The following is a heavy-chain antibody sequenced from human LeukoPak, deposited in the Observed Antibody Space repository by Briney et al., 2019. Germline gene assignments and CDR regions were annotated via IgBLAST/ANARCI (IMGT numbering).Heavy chain of an antibody. J-gene: IGHJ5*02. D-gene: IGHD2-2*02. Sequence: SETLSLTCTVSGGSISSGGYYWSWIRQHPGKGLEWIAYMDYSGSTHYNPSLKSRITISVGTSKNQFFLRLSSVTDADTAVYYCARYCSSTSCNTWFDPWGQGTLVTVSS. CDR2: MDYSGST. CDR1: GGSISSGGYY. CDR3: ARYCSSTSCNTWFDP. V-gene: IGHV4-31*03.